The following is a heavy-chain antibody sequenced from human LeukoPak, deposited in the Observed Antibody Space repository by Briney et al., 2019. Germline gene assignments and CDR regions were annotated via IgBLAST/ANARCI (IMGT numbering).Heavy chain of an antibody. D-gene: IGHD5-18*01. V-gene: IGHV1-46*01. Sequence: ASVKVSCKASGYTFTSYYMHWVRQAPGQGLEWMGIINPSGGSTSYAQKFQGRVTMTRDTSTSTVYMELSSLRAEDTAVYYCAREIAMAGILDYWGQGTLVSVSS. CDR2: INPSGGST. CDR3: AREIAMAGILDY. CDR1: GYTFTSYY. J-gene: IGHJ4*02.